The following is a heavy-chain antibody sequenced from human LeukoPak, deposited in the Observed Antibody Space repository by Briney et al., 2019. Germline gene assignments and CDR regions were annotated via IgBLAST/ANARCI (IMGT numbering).Heavy chain of an antibody. CDR3: ARRGVGSSWSFDY. D-gene: IGHD6-13*01. V-gene: IGHV4-59*08. Sequence: XWIGYIYYSGSTNYNPSLKSRVTISVDTSKNQFSLKLSSVTAADTAVYYCARRGVGSSWSFDYWGQGTLVTVSS. CDR2: IYYSGST. J-gene: IGHJ4*02.